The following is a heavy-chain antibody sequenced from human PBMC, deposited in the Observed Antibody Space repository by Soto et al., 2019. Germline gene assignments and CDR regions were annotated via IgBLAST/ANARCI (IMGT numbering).Heavy chain of an antibody. CDR3: ATDSLIAARLEDAFDI. J-gene: IGHJ3*02. CDR1: GFTFSSYS. CDR2: ISSSSSYI. D-gene: IGHD6-6*01. V-gene: IGHV3-21*01. Sequence: GGSLRLSCAASGFTFSSYSMNWVRQAPGKGLEWVSSISSSSSYIYYADSVKGRFTISRDNAKNSLYLQMNSLRAEDTAVYYCATDSLIAARLEDAFDIWGQGTMVTVSS.